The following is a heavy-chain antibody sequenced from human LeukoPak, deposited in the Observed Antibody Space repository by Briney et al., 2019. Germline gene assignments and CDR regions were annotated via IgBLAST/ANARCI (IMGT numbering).Heavy chain of an antibody. CDR1: GFTFNTYA. CDR2: ISDSGGSA. D-gene: IGHD6-6*01. CDR3: AREESSSSGYYFDY. J-gene: IGHJ4*02. V-gene: IGHV3-23*01. Sequence: GGSLRLSCAASGFTFNTYAMSWVRQAPGKGLEWVSAISDSGGSAYYADSVKGRFTISRDNAKNSLYLQMNSLRAEDTAVYYCAREESSSSGYYFDYWGQGTLVTVSS.